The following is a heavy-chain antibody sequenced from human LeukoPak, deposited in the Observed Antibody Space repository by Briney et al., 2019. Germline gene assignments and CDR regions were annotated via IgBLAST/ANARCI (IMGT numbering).Heavy chain of an antibody. CDR3: ARGSIQTYFYGMDV. CDR2: ISSSGSTI. J-gene: IGHJ6*02. V-gene: IGHV3-11*04. CDR1: GFTFSDYY. Sequence: GGSLRLSCAASGFTFSDYYMSWIRQAPGKGLEWVSYISSSGSTIYYADSVKGRFTISKDIAKNTLYLQMNSLRAEDTAVYYCARGSIQTYFYGMDVWGQGTTVTVSS. D-gene: IGHD2-2*02.